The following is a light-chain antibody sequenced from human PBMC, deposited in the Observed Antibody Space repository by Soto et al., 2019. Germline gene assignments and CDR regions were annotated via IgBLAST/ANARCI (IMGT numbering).Light chain of an antibody. V-gene: IGKV1-27*01. Sequence: ETQVTHTTSALPPEGEDSISRTSRASQNISTYLAWYQQTPGKPPKLLIYAASTLQPGVPSRFSGSGSGTNFTLNSHNLQPEHVASSYSQRYKNVRTFGQGSKVDIK. CDR2: AAS. CDR1: QNISTY. J-gene: IGKJ1*01. CDR3: QRYKNVRT.